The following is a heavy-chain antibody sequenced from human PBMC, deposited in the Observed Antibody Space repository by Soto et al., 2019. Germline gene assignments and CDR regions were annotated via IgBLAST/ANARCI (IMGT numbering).Heavy chain of an antibody. CDR1: GFTVGNNY. V-gene: IGHV3-66*04. CDR3: AGHSHKDY. CDR2: IYSGGST. J-gene: IGHJ4*02. Sequence: EVQLVESGGGLVQPGGSLRLSCAASGFTVGNNYMSWVRQAPGKGLGWVSLIYSGGSTYYADSVKGRFTISRDTSKNTVYLQMSSLRAEDTAVYYCAGHSHKDYWGQGTLVTVSS.